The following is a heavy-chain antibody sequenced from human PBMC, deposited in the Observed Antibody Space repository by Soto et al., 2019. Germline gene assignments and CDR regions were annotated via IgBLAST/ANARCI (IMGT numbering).Heavy chain of an antibody. D-gene: IGHD5-18*01. CDR2: INHSGST. V-gene: IGHV4-34*01. J-gene: IGHJ4*02. CDR3: ARPGYSYGHFDY. CDR1: GGSFSGYY. Sequence: SETLSLTCAVYGGSFSGYYWSWIRQPPGKGLEWIGEINHSGSTNYNPSLKSRVAISVDTSKNQFSLKLSSVTAADTAVYYCARPGYSYGHFDYWGQGILVTVSS.